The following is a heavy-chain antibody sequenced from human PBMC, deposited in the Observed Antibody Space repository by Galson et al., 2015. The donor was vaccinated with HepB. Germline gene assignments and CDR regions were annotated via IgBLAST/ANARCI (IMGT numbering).Heavy chain of an antibody. CDR1: GGSISSYY. J-gene: IGHJ4*02. V-gene: IGHV4-59*01. CDR3: ARDSGSYYRH. D-gene: IGHD1-26*01. CDR2: IYYSGST. Sequence: LSLTCTVSGGSISSYYWSWIRQPPGKGLEWIGYIYYSGSTNYNPSLKSRVTISVDTSKNQFSLKLSSVTAADAAVYYCARDSGSYYRHWGQGTLVTVSS.